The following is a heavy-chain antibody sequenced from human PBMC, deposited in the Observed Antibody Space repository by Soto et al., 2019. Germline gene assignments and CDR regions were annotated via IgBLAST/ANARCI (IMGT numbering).Heavy chain of an antibody. CDR2: IWYDGSNK. D-gene: IGHD3-3*01. V-gene: IGHV3-33*01. CDR1: GFTFSSYG. Sequence: GGSLRLSCAASGFTFSSYGMHWVRQAPGKGLEWVAVIWYDGSNKYYADSVKGRFTISRDNSKNTLYLQMNSLRAEDTAVYYCARDREYYDFWSGYYTRYYYYGMDVWGQGTTVTVSS. CDR3: ARDREYYDFWSGYYTRYYYYGMDV. J-gene: IGHJ6*02.